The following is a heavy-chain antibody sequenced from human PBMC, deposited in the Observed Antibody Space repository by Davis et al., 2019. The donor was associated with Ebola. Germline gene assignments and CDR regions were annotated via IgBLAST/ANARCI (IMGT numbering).Heavy chain of an antibody. Sequence: GESLKISCAASGFTVSSNYMIWVRQAPGKGLEWVSVIYSGGSTYYADSVKGRFTISRHSSENTVFLQMNSLRPDDTAVYYCARDPPQSGGYVWGQGTLVTVSS. D-gene: IGHD5-12*01. V-gene: IGHV3-53*04. CDR3: ARDPPQSGGYV. J-gene: IGHJ4*02. CDR1: GFTVSSNY. CDR2: IYSGGST.